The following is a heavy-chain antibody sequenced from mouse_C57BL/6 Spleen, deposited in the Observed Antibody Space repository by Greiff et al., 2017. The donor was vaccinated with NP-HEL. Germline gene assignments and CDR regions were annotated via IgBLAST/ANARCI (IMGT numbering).Heavy chain of an antibody. CDR1: GYTFTSYW. Sequence: QVQLQQSGTELVKPGASVKLSCKASGYTFTSYWMHWVKQRPGQGLEWIGNINPSNGGTNYNEKFKSKATLTVDKSSSTAYMQLSSLTSEDSAVYYCARGDGYDGGPWFAYWGQGTLVTVSA. V-gene: IGHV1-53*01. CDR3: ARGDGYDGGPWFAY. J-gene: IGHJ3*01. CDR2: INPSNGGT. D-gene: IGHD2-2*01.